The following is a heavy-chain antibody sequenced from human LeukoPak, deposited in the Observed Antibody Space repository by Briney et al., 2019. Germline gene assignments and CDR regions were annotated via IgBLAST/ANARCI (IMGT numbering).Heavy chain of an antibody. CDR3: ARVAPEWELLGYFDY. CDR2: IPYDGSNK. CDR1: GFPFSTYA. Sequence: PGRSLRLSCAAFGFPFSTYAMHWVGQAPGKGRKWVPVIPYDGSNKYYADSVKGRFTISRDNSKNTLYLQMNSLRAEDTAVYYCARVAPEWELLGYFDYWGQGTLVTVSS. V-gene: IGHV3-30-3*01. J-gene: IGHJ4*02. D-gene: IGHD1-26*01.